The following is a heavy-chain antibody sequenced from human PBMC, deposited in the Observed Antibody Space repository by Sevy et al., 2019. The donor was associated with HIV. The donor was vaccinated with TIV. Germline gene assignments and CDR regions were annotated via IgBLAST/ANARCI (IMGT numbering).Heavy chain of an antibody. J-gene: IGHJ4*02. V-gene: IGHV3-21*01. CDR3: VRDGGCSSSSCLLYFDY. Sequence: GGSLRLSCVVSGFTFSKYPMNWVRQAPGKGLEWVSSISSSSNYIYYGDSVKGRFTSSRDNAKNSLYLQMNSLRADDTAVYYCVRDGGCSSSSCLLYFDYWGQGILVTVSP. CDR1: GFTFSKYP. D-gene: IGHD2-15*01. CDR2: ISSSSNYI.